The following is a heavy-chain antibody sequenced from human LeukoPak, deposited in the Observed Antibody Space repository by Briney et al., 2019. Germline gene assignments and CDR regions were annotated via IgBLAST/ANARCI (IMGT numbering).Heavy chain of an antibody. Sequence: SETLSLTCTVSGGSVSSGSYYWSWIRQPPGKGLEWIGYIYYSGSTNYNPSLKSRVTISVDTSKNQFSLKLSSVTAADTAVYYCARVRRSIAAAGHWFDPWGQGTLVTVSS. J-gene: IGHJ5*02. V-gene: IGHV4-61*01. CDR2: IYYSGST. CDR3: ARVRRSIAAAGHWFDP. D-gene: IGHD6-13*01. CDR1: GGSVSSGSYY.